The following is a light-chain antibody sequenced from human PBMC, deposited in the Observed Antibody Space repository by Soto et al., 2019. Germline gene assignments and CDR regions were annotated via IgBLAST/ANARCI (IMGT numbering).Light chain of an antibody. CDR1: SSDVGGYKY. Sequence: QSVLTQPASVSGSPGQSITISCTGTSSDVGGYKYVSWYQQHPGKAPKLMIYEVSNRPSGVSYRFSGSKSGNTASLTISGLQAAEEADYYCSSYTSSSTLVFGTGTKVTVL. J-gene: IGLJ1*01. CDR3: SSYTSSSTLV. CDR2: EVS. V-gene: IGLV2-14*01.